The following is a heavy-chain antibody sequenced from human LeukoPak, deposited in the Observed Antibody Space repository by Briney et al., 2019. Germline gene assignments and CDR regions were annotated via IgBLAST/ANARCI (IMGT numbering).Heavy chain of an antibody. D-gene: IGHD6-13*01. CDR2: INPNSGGT. Sequence: ASVKVSCKASGYTFTGYYMHWVRQAPGQGLEWMGWINPNSGGTNYAQKFQGRVTMTRDTSISTAYMELSRLRSDDTAVYYCARDPGASIAAGRGYDYWGQGTLVTVSS. CDR3: ARDPGASIAAGRGYDY. V-gene: IGHV1-2*02. J-gene: IGHJ4*02. CDR1: GYTFTGYY.